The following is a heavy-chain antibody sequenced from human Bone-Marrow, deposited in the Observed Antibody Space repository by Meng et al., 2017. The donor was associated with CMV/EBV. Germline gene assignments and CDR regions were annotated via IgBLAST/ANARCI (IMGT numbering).Heavy chain of an antibody. V-gene: IGHV3-7*01. Sequence: ETLSLTCAASGFTFSRYWMSWVRQAPGKGLEWVANIKQDGSEKYCVDSVKGRFTISRDNAKNSLFLQMNSLRAEDTAVYYCARRGSIDYWGQGTRVTVSS. CDR1: GFTFSRYW. J-gene: IGHJ4*02. D-gene: IGHD3-10*01. CDR2: IKQDGSEK. CDR3: ARRGSIDY.